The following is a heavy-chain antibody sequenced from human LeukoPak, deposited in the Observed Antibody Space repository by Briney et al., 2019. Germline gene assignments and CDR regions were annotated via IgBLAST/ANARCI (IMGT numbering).Heavy chain of an antibody. CDR3: ARDDGRVITDSYFDY. Sequence: GGSLRLSCAASGFIVSGDFMSWVRQAPGKGLEWVSVIYSDGSTYYADSVKGRFTVSRDNSKNTLSLQMNNLRPEDTAVYYCARDDGRVITDSYFDYWGQGTPVSVSS. CDR2: IYSDGST. CDR1: GFIVSGDF. D-gene: IGHD1-14*01. V-gene: IGHV3-53*05. J-gene: IGHJ4*02.